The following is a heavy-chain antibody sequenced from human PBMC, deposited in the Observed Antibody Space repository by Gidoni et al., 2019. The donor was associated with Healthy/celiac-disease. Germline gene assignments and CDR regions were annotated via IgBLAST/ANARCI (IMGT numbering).Heavy chain of an antibody. Sequence: EVQLLESGGGLVQPGGSLRLSCAASGFTFISYVMSWVRQAPGKGLEWVSAISGSGGSTYYADSVKGRFTISRDNSKNTLYLQMNSLRAEDTAVYYCAKDSVGGSYWYYFDYWGQGTLVTVSS. CDR3: AKDSVGGSYWYYFDY. CDR2: ISGSGGST. CDR1: GFTFISYV. D-gene: IGHD1-26*01. V-gene: IGHV3-23*01. J-gene: IGHJ4*02.